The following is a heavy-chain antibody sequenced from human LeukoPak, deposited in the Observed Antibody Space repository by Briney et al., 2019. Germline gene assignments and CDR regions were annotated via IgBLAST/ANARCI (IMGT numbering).Heavy chain of an antibody. D-gene: IGHD6-13*01. V-gene: IGHV3-21*01. CDR1: GFSFSSYN. J-gene: IGHJ4*02. CDR2: ITTSSSYI. Sequence: GGSLRLSCAASGFSFSSYNMNWVRQAPGKGPEWVSSITTSSSYIYYADSVKGRFTISRDNAKNSLYLQMNSLRAEDTAVYYCARSHSSSWYDYWGQGTLVTVSS. CDR3: ARSHSSSWYDY.